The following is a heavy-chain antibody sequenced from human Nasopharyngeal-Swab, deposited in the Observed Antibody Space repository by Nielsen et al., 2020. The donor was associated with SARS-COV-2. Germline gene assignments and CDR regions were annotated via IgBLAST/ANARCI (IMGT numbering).Heavy chain of an antibody. D-gene: IGHD6-13*01. CDR1: GYTFTSYA. CDR2: INAGNGNT. Sequence: ASVKVSCKASGYTFTSYAMHWVRQAPGQRLEWMGWINAGNGNTKYSQKFQGRVTMTTDTSTSTAYMELRSLRSDDTAVYYCARVITGYSSSWYLYYFDYWGQGTLVTVSS. J-gene: IGHJ4*02. V-gene: IGHV1-3*01. CDR3: ARVITGYSSSWYLYYFDY.